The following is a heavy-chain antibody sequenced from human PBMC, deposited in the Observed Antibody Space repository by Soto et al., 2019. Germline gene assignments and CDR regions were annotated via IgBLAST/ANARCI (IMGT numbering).Heavy chain of an antibody. D-gene: IGHD6-19*01. CDR3: ARDQADYRGGCPLDF. V-gene: IGHV3-66*01. CDR2: IFSDGTT. CDR1: GFTVSSSY. Sequence: EVQLVESGGGLVQPGGSLRLSCAASGFTVSSSYMSWVRQAPGKGLEYVSVIFSDGTTYYADSVKGRFTISRDNSKNTLYLQMNSLRAEDTAVYYCARDQADYRGGCPLDFWGQGTLVTVSS. J-gene: IGHJ4*02.